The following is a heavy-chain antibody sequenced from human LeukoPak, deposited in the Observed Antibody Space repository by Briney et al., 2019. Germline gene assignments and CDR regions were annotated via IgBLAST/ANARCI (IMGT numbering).Heavy chain of an antibody. CDR1: GGSFSGYY. Sequence: PSETLSLTCAVYGGSFSGYYWSWIRQPPGKGLEWIGEINHSGSTNYNPSLKSRVTISVDTSETQFSLKLTSVTAADTAVYYCARLGPGGHGEFDYWGQGTLVTVSS. J-gene: IGHJ4*02. D-gene: IGHD3-10*01. CDR3: ARLGPGGHGEFDY. V-gene: IGHV4-34*01. CDR2: INHSGST.